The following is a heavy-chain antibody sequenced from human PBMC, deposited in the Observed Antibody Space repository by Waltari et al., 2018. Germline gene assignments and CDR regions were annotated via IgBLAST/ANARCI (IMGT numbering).Heavy chain of an antibody. CDR2: INPKSGGT. J-gene: IGHJ4*02. Sequence: QVQLVQSGAEVKKPGASVKVSCKASGYTFTGYSIPWVRQAPGQGLEWMGWINPKSGGTKYAQKFQGRVTMTRDTSISTAHMELSRLRFDDTAMYYCVRSLAAVGNSRGYWGQGTLVTVSS. CDR1: GYTFTGYS. V-gene: IGHV1-2*02. CDR3: VRSLAAVGNSRGY. D-gene: IGHD6-13*01.